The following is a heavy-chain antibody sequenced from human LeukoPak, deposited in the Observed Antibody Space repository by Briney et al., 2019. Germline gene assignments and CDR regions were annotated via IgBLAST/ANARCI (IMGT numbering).Heavy chain of an antibody. J-gene: IGHJ6*03. V-gene: IGHV4-39*01. CDR3: ARRPQSYIDV. CDR1: GGSISSSSYY. CDR2: INYSGST. Sequence: PSGTLSLTCTVSGGSISSSSYYWGWIRQPPGKGLEWIGSINYSGSTYYNPSLKSRVTISLDTSKNQFSLKLSSVTAADTAVYYCARRPQSYIDVWGKGTTVTVSS.